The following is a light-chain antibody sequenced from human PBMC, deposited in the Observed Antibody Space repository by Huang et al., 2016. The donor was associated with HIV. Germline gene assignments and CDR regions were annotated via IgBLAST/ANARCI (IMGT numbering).Light chain of an antibody. J-gene: IGKJ4*01. CDR2: DTS. Sequence: EIVMTQSPATLSVSPGGGATLSCRASQNVRSNLAWYQQNPGQAPRLLIYDTSTRASGVPARFSGSGSGTEFTLTISGLQSEDFAVYYCQQYDNWPPGLTVGGGTKVEI. CDR3: QQYDNWPPGLT. V-gene: IGKV3D-15*01. CDR1: QNVRSN.